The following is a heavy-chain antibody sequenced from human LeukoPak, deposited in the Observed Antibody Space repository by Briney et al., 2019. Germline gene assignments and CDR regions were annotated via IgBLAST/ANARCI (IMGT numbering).Heavy chain of an antibody. D-gene: IGHD5-18*01. CDR3: TRGSYGPDY. V-gene: IGHV3-21*01. CDR1: GFTFSTYN. J-gene: IGHJ4*02. CDR2: ISSSSTSM. Sequence: GGSLRLSCAACGFTFSTYNMSWVRRVPGKGLEWVSFISSSSTSMHYADSVKGRFTISRDNAKNTLYLQMNSLRAEDTAVYYCTRGSYGPDYWGQGTLVTVCS.